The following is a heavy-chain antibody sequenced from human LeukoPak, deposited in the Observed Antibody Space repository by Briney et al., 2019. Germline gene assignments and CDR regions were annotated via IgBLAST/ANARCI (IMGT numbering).Heavy chain of an antibody. CDR2: IYYSGST. V-gene: IGHV4-31*03. D-gene: IGHD4-23*01. CDR3: ARDRYTVASWYFDL. Sequence: PSQTLSLTCTVSGGSISSGGYYWRWIRQHPGKGLEWIGYIYYSGSTYYNPSLKSRVTISVDTSKNQFSLNLSSVTAADTAVYYCARDRYTVASWYFDLWGRGTLVTVSS. J-gene: IGHJ2*01. CDR1: GGSISSGGYY.